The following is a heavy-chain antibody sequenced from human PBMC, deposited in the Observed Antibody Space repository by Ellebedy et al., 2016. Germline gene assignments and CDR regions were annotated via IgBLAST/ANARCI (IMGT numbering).Heavy chain of an antibody. Sequence: GESLKISCTASGFTFGDYAMSWFRQAPGKGLEWVGFIRSKAYGGTTEYAASVKGRFTISRDDSKSIAYLQMNSLKTEDTAVYYCTRTPLTGYCSGGSCYQKADYWGQGTLVTVSS. CDR3: TRTPLTGYCSGGSCYQKADY. J-gene: IGHJ4*02. D-gene: IGHD2-15*01. CDR1: GFTFGDYA. V-gene: IGHV3-49*03. CDR2: IRSKAYGGTT.